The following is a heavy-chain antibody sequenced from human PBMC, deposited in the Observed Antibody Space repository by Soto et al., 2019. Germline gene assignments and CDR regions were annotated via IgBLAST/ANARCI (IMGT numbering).Heavy chain of an antibody. CDR3: ASSVYDFWSGYWEGWFDP. J-gene: IGHJ5*02. CDR2: INHSGST. V-gene: IGHV4-34*01. Sequence: SETLSLTCAVYGGSFSGYYWSWIRQPPGKGLEWIGEINHSGSTNYNPSLKSRVTISVDTSKNQFSLKLSSVTAADTAVYYCASSVYDFWSGYWEGWFDPWGQGTLVTVSS. CDR1: GGSFSGYY. D-gene: IGHD3-3*01.